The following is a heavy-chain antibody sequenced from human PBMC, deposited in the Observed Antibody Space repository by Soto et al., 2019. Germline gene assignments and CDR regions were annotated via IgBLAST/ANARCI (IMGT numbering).Heavy chain of an antibody. CDR1: GYTFTTYG. Sequence: GASVKVSCKASGYTFTTYGISWVRQAPGQGLEWMGWISAYNGNTNYAQKLQGRVTITRDTSASTAYMELSSLRSEDTAVYYCASSYSNYALIDYYYYGMDVWGQGTTVTVSS. V-gene: IGHV1-18*01. J-gene: IGHJ6*02. CDR3: ASSYSNYALIDYYYYGMDV. CDR2: ISAYNGNT. D-gene: IGHD4-4*01.